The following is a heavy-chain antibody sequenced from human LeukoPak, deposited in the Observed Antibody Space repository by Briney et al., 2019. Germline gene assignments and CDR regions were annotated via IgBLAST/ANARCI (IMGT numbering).Heavy chain of an antibody. CDR3: ARPKRSGYCSSTSCYGYYYMDV. CDR2: IYYSGST. Sequence: SETLSLTCTVSGGSISSSSYYWGWIRQPPGKGLEWIGGIYYSGSTYYNPSLKSRVTISVDTSKNQFSLKLSSVTAADTAVYYCARPKRSGYCSSTSCYGYYYMDVWGKGTTVTVSS. J-gene: IGHJ6*03. D-gene: IGHD2-2*03. CDR1: GGSISSSSYY. V-gene: IGHV4-39*01.